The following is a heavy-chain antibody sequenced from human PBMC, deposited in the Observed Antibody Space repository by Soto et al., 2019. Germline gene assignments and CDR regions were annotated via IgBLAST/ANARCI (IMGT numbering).Heavy chain of an antibody. V-gene: IGHV4-59*08. CDR2: IHYSGST. J-gene: IGHJ5*02. CDR3: ARHLTGLDP. Sequence: SETLSLTCTVSGGSISRYYWSWIRQPPEKGLEYVGYIHYSGSTSYNPSLKSRVTISIDTSKNQFSLRLSSVTAADTAVYYCARHLTGLDPWGQGTLVTVSS. CDR1: GGSISRYY.